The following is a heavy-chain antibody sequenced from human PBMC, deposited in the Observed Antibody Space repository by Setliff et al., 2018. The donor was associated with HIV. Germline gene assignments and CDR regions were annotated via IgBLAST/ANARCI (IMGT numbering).Heavy chain of an antibody. V-gene: IGHV3-23*01. CDR3: ARSFPYYYESSDLYAMDV. Sequence: SCKASGGTFSSYAMSWVRQAPGKGLEWVSAISGSGGSTYYADSVKGRFTISRDDDRNFLFLQMNSLRAEDTAIYFCARSFPYYYESSDLYAMDVWGQGTTVTVSS. D-gene: IGHD3-22*01. CDR2: ISGSGGST. J-gene: IGHJ6*02. CDR1: GGTFSSYA.